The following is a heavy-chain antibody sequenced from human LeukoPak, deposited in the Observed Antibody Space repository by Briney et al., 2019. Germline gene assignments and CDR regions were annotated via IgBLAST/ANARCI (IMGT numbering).Heavy chain of an antibody. CDR1: GYTFTSYD. V-gene: IGHV1-8*03. D-gene: IGHD4-11*01. Sequence: ASVKVSCKASGYTFTSYDINWVRQATGQGLEWMGLMNPNSGNTGYAQKFQGRVTITRNTSISTAYMGLSSLRSEDTAVYYCARVFGYSNYRGGGVVDYWGQGTLVTVSS. J-gene: IGHJ4*02. CDR3: ARVFGYSNYRGGGVVDY. CDR2: MNPNSGNT.